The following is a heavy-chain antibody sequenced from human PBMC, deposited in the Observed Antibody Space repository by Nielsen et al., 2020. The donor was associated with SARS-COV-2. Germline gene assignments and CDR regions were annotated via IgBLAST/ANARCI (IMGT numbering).Heavy chain of an antibody. V-gene: IGHV3-7*01. D-gene: IGHD3-22*01. CDR1: GFTFSSYW. J-gene: IGHJ6*02. Sequence: GGSLRLSCAASGFTFSSYWMSWVRQAPGKGLEWVANIKQDGSEKYYVDSVKGRFTISRDNAKNSLYLQMNSLRAEDTAVYYCASSLEYYYDSSGYYRLLYYYYGMDVWGQGTTVTVSS. CDR2: IKQDGSEK. CDR3: ASSLEYYYDSSGYYRLLYYYYGMDV.